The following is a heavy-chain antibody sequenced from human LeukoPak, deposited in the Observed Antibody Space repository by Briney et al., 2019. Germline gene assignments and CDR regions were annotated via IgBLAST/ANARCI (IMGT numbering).Heavy chain of an antibody. CDR2: ISDSGGRI. D-gene: IGHD1-26*01. CDR1: GFTFSSYA. V-gene: IGHV3-23*01. Sequence: GGSLRLSCAASGFTFSSYAMSWVRQAPGKGLDWVSVISDSGGRIYYADSVKGRFTISRDNSKNTLYLQMSSLKAEDTAVYYCAKDLPLGANSFPDAFDIWGHGTMVTVSS. CDR3: AKDLPLGANSFPDAFDI. J-gene: IGHJ3*02.